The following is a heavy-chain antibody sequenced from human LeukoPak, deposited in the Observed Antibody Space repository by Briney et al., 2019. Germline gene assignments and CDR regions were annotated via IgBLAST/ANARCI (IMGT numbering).Heavy chain of an antibody. Sequence: PGGSLRLSCAASGFTFSSYAMSWVRQAPGKGLEWVSAINGSGGSTYYADSVKGRFTISRDNSKNTLYLQMNSLRAEDTAVYYCAKGGVVPAAPSYYYGMDVWGQGTTVTVSS. J-gene: IGHJ6*02. CDR2: INGSGGST. CDR1: GFTFSSYA. D-gene: IGHD2-2*01. V-gene: IGHV3-23*01. CDR3: AKGGVVPAAPSYYYGMDV.